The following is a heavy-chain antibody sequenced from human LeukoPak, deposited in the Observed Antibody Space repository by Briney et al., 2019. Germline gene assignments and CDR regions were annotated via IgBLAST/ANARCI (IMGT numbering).Heavy chain of an antibody. V-gene: IGHV1-46*01. Sequence: RASVKVSCKASGYTFTSYYMHWVRQAPGQGLEWTGIINPSGGSTSYAQKFQGRVTMTRDTSTSTVYMELSSLRSEDTAVYYCAIIVGANTFDYWGQGTLVTVSS. CDR2: INPSGGST. D-gene: IGHD1-26*01. J-gene: IGHJ4*02. CDR3: AIIVGANTFDY. CDR1: GYTFTSYY.